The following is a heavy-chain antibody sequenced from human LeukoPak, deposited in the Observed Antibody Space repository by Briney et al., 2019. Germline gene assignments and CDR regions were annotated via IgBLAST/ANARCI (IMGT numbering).Heavy chain of an antibody. CDR3: AKAPYSGDSLTFDY. CDR2: ISGSGGST. V-gene: IGHV3-23*01. CDR1: GFTFSSYA. Sequence: GGSLRLSCAASGFTFSSYAMSWVRQAPGKGLEWVSAISGSGGSTYYADSVKGRFTISRANSKNTLSLQMNSLRAEYTAVYYCAKAPYSGDSLTFDYWGQGTLVTVSS. D-gene: IGHD2-15*01. J-gene: IGHJ4*02.